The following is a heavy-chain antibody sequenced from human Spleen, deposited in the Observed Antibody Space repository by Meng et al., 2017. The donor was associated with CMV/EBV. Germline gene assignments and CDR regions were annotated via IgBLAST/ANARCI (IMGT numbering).Heavy chain of an antibody. CDR3: ATHCSSTSCYIGDFDY. CDR2: INSDGSTT. Sequence: GGSLRLSCAASGFTFSSYWMHWVRQAPGKGLVWVSRINSDGSTTSYADSVKGRFTISRDNAKNSLYLQMNSLRAEDTAVYYCATHCSSTSCYIGDFDYWGQGTLVTVSS. CDR1: GFTFSSYW. J-gene: IGHJ4*02. D-gene: IGHD2-2*02. V-gene: IGHV3-74*01.